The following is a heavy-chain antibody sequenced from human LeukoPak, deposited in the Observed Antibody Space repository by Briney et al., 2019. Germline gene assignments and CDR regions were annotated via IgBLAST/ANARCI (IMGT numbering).Heavy chain of an antibody. Sequence: SETLSLTCTVSGDSILISHWSWIRQPPGTGLEFIGYISYSGGTNYNPSLKRRVTISLDTSKNQFSLKVNSVTAADTAVYYCARARYGDHFDYWGQGTLVTVSS. D-gene: IGHD4-17*01. CDR2: ISYSGGT. V-gene: IGHV4-59*08. CDR3: ARARYGDHFDY. J-gene: IGHJ4*02. CDR1: GDSILISH.